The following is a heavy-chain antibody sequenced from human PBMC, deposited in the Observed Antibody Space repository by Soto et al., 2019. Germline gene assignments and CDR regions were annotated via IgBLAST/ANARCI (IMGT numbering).Heavy chain of an antibody. CDR3: ARDTAARPGYDYYYMDV. J-gene: IGHJ6*03. D-gene: IGHD6-6*01. Sequence: QVQLVESGGGVVQPGRSLRLSCAASGFTFSSYGMHWVRQAPGKGLEWVAVIWYDGSNKYYADSVKGRFTISRDNSKKTLYLQMTSLRAEDTAVYYCARDTAARPGYDYYYMDVWGKGTTVTVSS. V-gene: IGHV3-33*01. CDR2: IWYDGSNK. CDR1: GFTFSSYG.